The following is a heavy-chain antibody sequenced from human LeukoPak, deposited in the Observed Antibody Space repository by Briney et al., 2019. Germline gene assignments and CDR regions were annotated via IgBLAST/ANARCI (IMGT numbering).Heavy chain of an antibody. V-gene: IGHV3-49*03. CDR1: GFTFGDYA. J-gene: IGHJ4*02. D-gene: IGHD3-10*01. Sequence: QPGGSLRLSCTASGFTFGDYAMSWFRQAPGKGLEWVGFIRSKAYGGTTEYAASVKSRFTISRDDSKSIAYLQMNSLKTEDTAVYYCTRDPGYGSGSYADYWGQGTLVTVSS. CDR3: TRDPGYGSGSYADY. CDR2: IRSKAYGGTT.